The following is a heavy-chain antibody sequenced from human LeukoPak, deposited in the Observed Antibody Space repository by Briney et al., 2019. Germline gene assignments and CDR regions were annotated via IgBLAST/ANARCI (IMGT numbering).Heavy chain of an antibody. CDR2: INYSGST. D-gene: IGHD5-18*01. V-gene: IGHV4-39*02. CDR1: GGSISSSRYS. CDR3: ARVGFGGYSYGYVDF. Sequence: SETLSLTCTVSGGSISSSRYSWGWIRQPPGKGLEWIGTINYSGSTYYNPSLKSRVTISVDTSKNQFSLRLSSVTAADTAVYYCARVGFGGYSYGYVDFWGQGILVTVSS. J-gene: IGHJ4*02.